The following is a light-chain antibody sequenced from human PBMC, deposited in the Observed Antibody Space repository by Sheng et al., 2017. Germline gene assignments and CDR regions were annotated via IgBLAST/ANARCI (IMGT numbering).Light chain of an antibody. Sequence: SYKLTQPPSVSVSPGQTASITCSGDKLGNKYACWYQQRPGQSPLLVIYQDNKRPSGIPERFSGSNSGNTATLTISGAQATDEADYYCQAWDSSALYVFGTGTKVTVL. J-gene: IGLJ1*01. CDR2: QDN. CDR3: QAWDSSALYV. V-gene: IGLV3-1*01. CDR1: KLGNKY.